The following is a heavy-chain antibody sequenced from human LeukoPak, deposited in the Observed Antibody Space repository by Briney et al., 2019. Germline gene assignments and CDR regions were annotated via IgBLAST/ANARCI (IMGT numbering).Heavy chain of an antibody. V-gene: IGHV3-21*04. CDR3: AKDRIAAAGTVDY. Sequence: GGSLRLSCAASGFAFSSYSMNWVRQAPGKGLEWVSSISSSSSYIYYADSVKGRFTISRDNAKNTLYLQMNSLRAEDTAIYYCAKDRIAAAGTVDYWGQGTLVTVSS. D-gene: IGHD6-13*01. CDR2: ISSSSSYI. CDR1: GFAFSSYS. J-gene: IGHJ4*02.